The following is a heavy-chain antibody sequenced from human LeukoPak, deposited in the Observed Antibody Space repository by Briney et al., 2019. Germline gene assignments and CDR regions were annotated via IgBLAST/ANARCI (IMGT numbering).Heavy chain of an antibody. J-gene: IGHJ4*02. CDR1: GYTLTELS. CDR3: ATGGSYSSSYFDY. Sequence: ASVKVSCKVSGYTLTELSMHWVRQAPGKGLEWMGGLEPEDGETIYAQKFPGRVTMTEDTSTDTAYMELSSLRSEDTAVYYCATGGSYSSSYFDYWGQGTLVTVSS. D-gene: IGHD2-21*01. V-gene: IGHV1-24*01. CDR2: LEPEDGET.